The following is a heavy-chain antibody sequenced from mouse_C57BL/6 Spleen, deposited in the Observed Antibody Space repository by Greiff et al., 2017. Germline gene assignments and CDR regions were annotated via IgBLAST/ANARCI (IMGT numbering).Heavy chain of an antibody. CDR1: GYTFTSYD. J-gene: IGHJ1*03. V-gene: IGHV1-85*01. D-gene: IGHD1-1*01. Sequence: QVQLKQSGPELVKPGASVKLSCKASGYTFTSYDINWVKQRPGQGLEWIGWIYPRDGSTKYNEKFKGKATLTVDTSSSTAYMELHSLTSEDSAVYFCAREDYYGSSYWYFDVWGTGTTVTVSS. CDR3: AREDYYGSSYWYFDV. CDR2: IYPRDGST.